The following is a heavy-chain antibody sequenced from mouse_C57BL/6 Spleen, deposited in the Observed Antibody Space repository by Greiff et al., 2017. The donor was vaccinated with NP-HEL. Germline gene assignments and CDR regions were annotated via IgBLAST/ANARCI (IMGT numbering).Heavy chain of an antibody. CDR1: GFTFSSYG. CDR3: ARRGYDEDWYFDV. J-gene: IGHJ1*03. D-gene: IGHD2-2*01. Sequence: EVKLVESGGDLVKPGGSLKLSCAASGFTFSSYGMSWVRQTPDKRLEWVATISSGGSYTYYPDSVKGRFTISRDNAKNTLYLQMSSLKSEDTAMYYCARRGYDEDWYFDVWGTGTTVTVSS. V-gene: IGHV5-6*02. CDR2: ISSGGSYT.